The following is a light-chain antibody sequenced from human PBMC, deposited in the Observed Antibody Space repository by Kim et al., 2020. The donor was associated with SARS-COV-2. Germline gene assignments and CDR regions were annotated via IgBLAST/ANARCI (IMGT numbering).Light chain of an antibody. CDR3: CSYAGSYGVV. V-gene: IGLV2-11*01. CDR1: SSDLDGYSD. CDR2: DVS. J-gene: IGLJ2*01. Sequence: GQSPPISCTGTSSDLDGYSDISWYQQHTGKAHKLMIYDVSKRPSGVPDRFSGSKSGNTASLTISGRQAEDEADYYWCSYAGSYGVVFGGGTQLTVL.